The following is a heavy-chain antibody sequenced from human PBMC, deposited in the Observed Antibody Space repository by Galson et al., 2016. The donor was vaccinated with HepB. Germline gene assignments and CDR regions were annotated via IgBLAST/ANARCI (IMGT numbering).Heavy chain of an antibody. V-gene: IGHV5-10-1*01. Sequence: QSGAEVKKPGESLKISCKGSGYSFPSYWISWVRQMPGKGLEWMGTIDLSDSYTNYSPSFQGHVPISADKSITTAYLKWSSLKASDTAIYYCAGKTPPSSSYCVMDVWGQGTTVTVAS. J-gene: IGHJ6*02. CDR2: IDLSDSYT. CDR3: AGKTPPSSSYCVMDV. CDR1: GYSFPSYW. D-gene: IGHD4-23*01.